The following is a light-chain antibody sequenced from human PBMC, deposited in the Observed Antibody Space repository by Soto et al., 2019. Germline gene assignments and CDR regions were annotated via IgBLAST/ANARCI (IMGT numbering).Light chain of an antibody. CDR1: QSISSY. Sequence: DIQMTQSPSSLSASVGDRVTITCRASQSISSYLNWYQQKPGKAPKLLIYAASSLQSGGPSRFSRSRSVTDFTLTISRLQPEDFATYDRQQSYSTPALTCGGGTKVQIK. V-gene: IGKV1-39*01. CDR2: AAS. CDR3: QQSYSTPALT. J-gene: IGKJ4*01.